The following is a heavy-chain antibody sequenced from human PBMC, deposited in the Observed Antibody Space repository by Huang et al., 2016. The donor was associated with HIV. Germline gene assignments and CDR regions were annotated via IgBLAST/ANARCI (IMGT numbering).Heavy chain of an antibody. CDR3: AREKAADSAWYGVYYFDY. CDR1: GGSFSGYY. D-gene: IGHD6-19*01. V-gene: IGHV4-34*01. Sequence: QVQLRQWGAGLVKPSETLSLTCAVYGGSFSGYYWTWIRQSQGKGLEWSGEINHIGKTNYQPSLKSRVTISKDTAKNQFSLQLTSVSAADTGVYFCAREKAADSAWYGVYYFDYWGEGALVTVTS. J-gene: IGHJ4*02. CDR2: INHIGKT.